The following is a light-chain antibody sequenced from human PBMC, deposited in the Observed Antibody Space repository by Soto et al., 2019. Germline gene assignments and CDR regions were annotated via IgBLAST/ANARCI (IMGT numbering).Light chain of an antibody. CDR1: SNDVGGYNY. CDR2: EVC. J-gene: IGLJ1*01. Sequence: QSALTQPASVSGSPGQSITISCTGTSNDVGGYNYVSWYQQHPGKAPKLMIYEVCNRPSGVSNRFSGSKSGNTASLTISGLQAEDEADYYCSSYTSSSTLVFGTGTKLTVL. CDR3: SSYTSSSTLV. V-gene: IGLV2-14*01.